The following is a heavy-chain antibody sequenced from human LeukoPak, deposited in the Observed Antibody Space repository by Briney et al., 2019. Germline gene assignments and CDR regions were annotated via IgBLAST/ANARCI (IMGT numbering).Heavy chain of an antibody. V-gene: IGHV4-30-4*08. J-gene: IGHJ4*02. CDR3: ASKSLRFLEWFSI. CDR2: IYYSGST. CDR1: GGSISCGDYY. Sequence: SETLSLTCTVSGGSISCGDYYWSWIRQPPGKGLEWIGYIYYSGSTYYNPSLKSRVTISVDTSKNQFSLKLSSVTAADTAVYYCASKSLRFLEWFSIWGQGTLVTVSS. D-gene: IGHD3-3*01.